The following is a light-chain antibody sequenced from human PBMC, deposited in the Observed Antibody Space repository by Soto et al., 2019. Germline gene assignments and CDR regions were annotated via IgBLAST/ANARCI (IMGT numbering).Light chain of an antibody. J-gene: IGKJ3*01. CDR2: SGS. V-gene: IGKV2-28*01. CDR3: MQALQAPFT. CDR1: QSLLHSNGYNY. Sequence: EIVMTQSPLSLPVTPGEPASISCKSSQSLLHSNGYNYLDWYLQKPGQSPQLLIYSGSNGASGVPDRFSGSGSGTDFTLKISRVEAEDVAVYYCMQALQAPFTFGPGTKVDIK.